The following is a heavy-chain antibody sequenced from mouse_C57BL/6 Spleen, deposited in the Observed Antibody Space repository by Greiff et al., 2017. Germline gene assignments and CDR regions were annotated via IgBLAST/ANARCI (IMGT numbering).Heavy chain of an antibody. Sequence: VQLQQPGAELVKPGASVKLSCKASCYTFTSYWMRLVQPRPGRGLAWIGRIDPNSGGTKYNEKFKSKATLTVDKPSSKAYMQLSSLTSEDFAVYYCARENYYYGSGGYFDYWGQGTTLTVSS. CDR2: IDPNSGGT. J-gene: IGHJ2*01. V-gene: IGHV1-72*01. CDR1: CYTFTSYW. CDR3: ARENYYYGSGGYFDY. D-gene: IGHD1-1*01.